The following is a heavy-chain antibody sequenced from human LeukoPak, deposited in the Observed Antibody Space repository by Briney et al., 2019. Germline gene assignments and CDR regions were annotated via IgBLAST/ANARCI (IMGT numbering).Heavy chain of an antibody. Sequence: ASVKVSCKASAYTFTSYDINWVRQATGQGLEWMGWMDPNSGNTDYAQRFQGRVTITRNTSISTAYMELSSLRSEDTAVYYCARGNLWLAALDYWGQGTLVTVSP. D-gene: IGHD6-19*01. V-gene: IGHV1-8*02. CDR3: ARGNLWLAALDY. CDR2: MDPNSGNT. CDR1: AYTFTSYD. J-gene: IGHJ4*02.